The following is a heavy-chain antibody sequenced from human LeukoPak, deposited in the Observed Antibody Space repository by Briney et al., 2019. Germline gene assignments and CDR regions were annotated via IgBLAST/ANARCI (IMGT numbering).Heavy chain of an antibody. CDR1: GGSISSGGYY. D-gene: IGHD3-22*01. V-gene: IGHV4-31*03. CDR3: ARIPDYYDSSGYYYMDA. CDR2: IYYSGST. Sequence: SETLSLTCTVSGGSISSGGYYWSWIRQHPGKGLEWIGYIYYSGSTYYNPSLKSRVTISVDTSKNQFSLKLSSVTAADTAVYYCARIPDYYDSSGYYYMDAWGKGTTVTVSS. J-gene: IGHJ6*03.